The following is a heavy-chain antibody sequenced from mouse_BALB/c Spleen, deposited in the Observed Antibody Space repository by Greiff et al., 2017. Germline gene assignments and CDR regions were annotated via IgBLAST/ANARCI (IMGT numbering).Heavy chain of an antibody. J-gene: IGHJ4*01. CDR1: GFTFSSFG. CDR3: ARSVSYYGNFYAMDY. D-gene: IGHD2-10*01. CDR2: ISSGSSTI. V-gene: IGHV5-17*02. Sequence: EVHLVESGGGLVQPGGSRKLSCAASGFTFSSFGMHWVRQAPEKGLEWVAYISSGSSTIYYADTVKGRFTISRDNPKNTLFLQMTSLRSEDTAMYYCARSVSYYGNFYAMDYWGQGTSVTVSS.